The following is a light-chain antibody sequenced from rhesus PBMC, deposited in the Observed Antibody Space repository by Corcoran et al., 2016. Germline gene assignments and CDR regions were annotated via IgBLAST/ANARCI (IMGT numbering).Light chain of an antibody. CDR3: LQHNSYPPT. CDR2: AAS. CDR1: QGISSY. Sequence: DIQMTQSPSSLSASVGDTVTITCRASQGISSYLNWFQQKLGKGPKLLIYAASSLESGVPSRFSGSGSGTAFTLIIRSLLPEDFAAYYFLQHNSYPPTFGGGTKVEIK. J-gene: IGKJ4*01. V-gene: IGKV1-28*01.